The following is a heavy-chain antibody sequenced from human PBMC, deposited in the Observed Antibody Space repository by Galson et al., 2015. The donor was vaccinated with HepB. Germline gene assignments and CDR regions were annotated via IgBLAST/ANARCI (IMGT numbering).Heavy chain of an antibody. Sequence: SLRLSCAASGFTFSTYSVSWVRQAPGKGLEWVSYTSTISIPTYYADSVKGRFTISRDNAKSSVYLQLNSLRVEDTAVYYCARDRGYCTGGNCYRFFDFWGQGIMVTVSS. CDR1: GFTFSTYS. CDR2: TSTISIPT. J-gene: IGHJ3*01. CDR3: ARDRGYCTGGNCYRFFDF. D-gene: IGHD2-15*01. V-gene: IGHV3-48*01.